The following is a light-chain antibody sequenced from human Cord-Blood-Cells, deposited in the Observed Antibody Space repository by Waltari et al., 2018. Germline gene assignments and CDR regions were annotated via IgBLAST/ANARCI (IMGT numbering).Light chain of an antibody. J-gene: IGKJ2*03. Sequence: DIVMTQSPDSLAVSLGERATINCKSSQSVLYSSNNKNYVAWYQQKPVQPPKLLIYWASTRESGVPDRFSGSGSGTDFTLTISSLQAEDVAVYYCQQYYSTPPYSFGQGTKLEIK. CDR1: QSVLYSSNNKNY. CDR3: QQYYSTPPYS. CDR2: WAS. V-gene: IGKV4-1*01.